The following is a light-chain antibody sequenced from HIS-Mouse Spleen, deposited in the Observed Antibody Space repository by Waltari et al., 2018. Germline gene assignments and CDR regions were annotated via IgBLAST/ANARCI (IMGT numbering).Light chain of an antibody. CDR2: ENR. CDR1: ALPKKY. CDR3: YSTDSSGNHRV. Sequence: SYELTQPPSVSVSPGQTARITCSGAALPKKYANWYQQKSGQAPVLVIDENRKRPSGIPERLSGHSSGTMDTLTISGAQVEDEADYYCYSTDSSGNHRVFGGGTKLTVL. J-gene: IGLJ2*01. V-gene: IGLV3-10*01.